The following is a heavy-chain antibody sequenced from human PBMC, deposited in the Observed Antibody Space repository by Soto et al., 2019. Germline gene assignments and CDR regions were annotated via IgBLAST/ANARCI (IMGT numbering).Heavy chain of an antibody. CDR2: ISSSSSTI. Sequence: EVQLVESGGGLVQPGGSLRLSCAASGFTFSSYSMNWVRQAPGTGLEWVSYISSSSSTIYYADSVKGRFTISRDNAKNSLYLQKNSLRDEDTAVYYCARGPDTLRFWDDIWGQGTMVTVSS. CDR3: ARGPDTLRFWDDI. V-gene: IGHV3-48*02. J-gene: IGHJ3*02. D-gene: IGHD3-3*01. CDR1: GFTFSSYS.